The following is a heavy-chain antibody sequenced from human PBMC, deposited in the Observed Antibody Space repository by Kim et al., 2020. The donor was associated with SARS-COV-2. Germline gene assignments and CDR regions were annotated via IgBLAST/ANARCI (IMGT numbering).Heavy chain of an antibody. CDR1: GGSFSGYY. J-gene: IGHJ5*02. D-gene: IGHD5-18*01. CDR3: ARGWLYSYGGWDWFDP. Sequence: SETLSLTCAVYGGSFSGYYWSWIRQPPGKGLEWIGEINHSGSTNYNPSLKSRVTISVDTSKNQFSLKLSSVTAADTAVYYCARGWLYSYGGWDWFDPWGQGTLVTVSS. CDR2: INHSGST. V-gene: IGHV4-34*01.